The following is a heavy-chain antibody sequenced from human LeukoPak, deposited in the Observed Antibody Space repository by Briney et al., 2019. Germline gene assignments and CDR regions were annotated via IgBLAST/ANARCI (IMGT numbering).Heavy chain of an antibody. CDR2: IYSGGST. CDR1: GFTISSNY. Sequence: GGSLRLSCAASGFTISSNYMSWVRQAPGKGLEWVSVIYSGGSTYYADSVKGRFTISRDNSKNTLYLQMNSLRAEDTAVYYCARDRREGYCSSTSCSPYFDYWGQGTLVTVSS. D-gene: IGHD2-2*01. CDR3: ARDRREGYCSSTSCSPYFDY. J-gene: IGHJ4*02. V-gene: IGHV3-66*01.